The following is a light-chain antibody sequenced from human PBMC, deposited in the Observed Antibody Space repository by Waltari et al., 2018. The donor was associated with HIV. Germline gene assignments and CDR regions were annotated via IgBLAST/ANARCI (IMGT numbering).Light chain of an antibody. CDR3: QQYNNWPPRS. J-gene: IGKJ1*01. CDR1: QSVSSN. CDR2: GAS. Sequence: ELVMTQSPAPLSVSPGQRATPSCRASQSVSSNLAWYQQKPGQAPRLLIYGASTRATGIPARFSGSGSGTEFTLTISSLQSEDFVVYYCQQYNNWPPRSFGQGTKVEIK. V-gene: IGKV3-15*01.